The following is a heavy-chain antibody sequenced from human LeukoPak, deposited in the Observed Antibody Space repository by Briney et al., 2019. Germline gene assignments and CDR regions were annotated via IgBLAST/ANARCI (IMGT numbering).Heavy chain of an antibody. Sequence: ASVKVSCKASGYTFTSYGISWVRRAPGQGLEWMGWISAYNGNTNYAQKLQGRVTMTTDTSTSTAYMELRSLRSDDTAVYYCAAAVRFLGPFDYWGQGTLVTVSS. D-gene: IGHD3-3*01. CDR1: GYTFTSYG. V-gene: IGHV1-18*01. CDR3: AAAVRFLGPFDY. CDR2: ISAYNGNT. J-gene: IGHJ4*02.